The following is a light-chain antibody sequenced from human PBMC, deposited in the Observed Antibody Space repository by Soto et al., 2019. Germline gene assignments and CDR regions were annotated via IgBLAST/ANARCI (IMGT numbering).Light chain of an antibody. CDR2: YDS. J-gene: IGLJ7*01. CDR1: NIGSKS. CDR3: QVWHSISDHYV. Sequence: SYELTQPPSVSVAPGKTARITCGGNNIGSKSVHWYQQKPGQAPVLVIYYDSDRPSGIPERFSGSNSGNTATLTISRVEAGDEADYYCQVWHSISDHYVFGPGTQLTVL. V-gene: IGLV3-21*04.